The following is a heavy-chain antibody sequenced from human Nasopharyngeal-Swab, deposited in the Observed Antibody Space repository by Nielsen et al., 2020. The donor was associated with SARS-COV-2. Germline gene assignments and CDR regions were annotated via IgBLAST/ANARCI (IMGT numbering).Heavy chain of an antibody. Sequence: ASVKVSCKASGYTFTSYGISWVRQAPGQGLEWMGWISAYNGNTNYAQKLQARVTMTTDTSTSTAYMELRSLRSDDTAVYYCARASHRVGSYYDFWSGYYRDYYYYGMDVWGQGTTVTVSS. J-gene: IGHJ6*02. V-gene: IGHV1-18*01. CDR2: ISAYNGNT. D-gene: IGHD3-3*01. CDR1: GYTFTSYG. CDR3: ARASHRVGSYYDFWSGYYRDYYYYGMDV.